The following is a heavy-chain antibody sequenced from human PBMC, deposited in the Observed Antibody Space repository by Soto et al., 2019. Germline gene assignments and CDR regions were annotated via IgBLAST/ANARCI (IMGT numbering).Heavy chain of an antibody. CDR3: ARDHIVVVPAAIREFHYYYYGMDV. D-gene: IGHD2-2*02. Sequence: PSQTLSLTCAISGDSVSSNSAAWNWIRQSPSRGLEWLGRTYYRSKWYNDYAVSVKSRITINPDTSKNQFSLQLNSVTPEDTAVYYCARDHIVVVPAAIREFHYYYYGMDVWGQGTTVTVSS. CDR2: TYYRSKWYN. J-gene: IGHJ6*02. CDR1: GDSVSSNSAA. V-gene: IGHV6-1*01.